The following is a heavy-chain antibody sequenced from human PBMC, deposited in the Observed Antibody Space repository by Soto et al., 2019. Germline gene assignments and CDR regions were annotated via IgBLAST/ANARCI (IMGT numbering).Heavy chain of an antibody. Sequence: ESGGGVVQPGRSLRLSCAASGFTFSSYAMHWVRQAPGTGLEWVAVISYDGSNKYYADSVKGRFTISRDNSKNTLYLQMNSLRAEDTAVYYCARGYYDILTGYYPFDYWGQGTLVTVSS. J-gene: IGHJ4*02. V-gene: IGHV3-30-3*01. CDR3: ARGYYDILTGYYPFDY. D-gene: IGHD3-9*01. CDR1: GFTFSSYA. CDR2: ISYDGSNK.